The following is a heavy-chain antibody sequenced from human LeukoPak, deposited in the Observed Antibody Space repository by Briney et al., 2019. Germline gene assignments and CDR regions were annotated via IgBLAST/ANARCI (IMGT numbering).Heavy chain of an antibody. CDR2: IPSSGPIT. CDR3: ANRVAQHDS. D-gene: IGHD3-3*01. J-gene: IGHJ5*02. V-gene: IGHV3-23*01. CDR1: GFTFSSYA. Sequence: GGSLRLSCAASGFTFSSYAMSWVRQAPGKGLEWVSGIPSSGPITYYADSVKGRFTISRDNSKNTLYLQMNSLTAEDTGIYYCANRVAQHDSWGQGTLVTVSS.